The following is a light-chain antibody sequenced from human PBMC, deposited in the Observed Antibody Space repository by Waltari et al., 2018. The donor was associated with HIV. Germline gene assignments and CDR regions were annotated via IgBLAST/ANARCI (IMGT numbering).Light chain of an antibody. CDR2: DAS. J-gene: IGKJ1*01. Sequence: EIVLTQSPGTLSLSPGERATLSCRASQSVSSSFLAWYQQQPGQVPRLLIYDASSRATGIPDRFSGSGSGTNFTLTISRLEPEDFGVYDCQQYGSSLWTFGQGTKVEIK. CDR1: QSVSSSF. V-gene: IGKV3-20*01. CDR3: QQYGSSLWT.